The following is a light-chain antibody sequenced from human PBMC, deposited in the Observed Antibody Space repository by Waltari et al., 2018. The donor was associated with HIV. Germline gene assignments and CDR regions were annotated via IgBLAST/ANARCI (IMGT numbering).Light chain of an antibody. CDR2: EVT. Sequence: QSALTQPPSASGSPGQSVTISCTGNNSDVGGYTYVSWYQQHPGKAPKLMIYEVTKRPSGVPDRFSGSKSGNTASLTVSGLQAEDEADYYCSSYAGSNNLLFGGGTKLTVL. CDR1: NSDVGGYTY. V-gene: IGLV2-8*01. J-gene: IGLJ2*01. CDR3: SSYAGSNNLL.